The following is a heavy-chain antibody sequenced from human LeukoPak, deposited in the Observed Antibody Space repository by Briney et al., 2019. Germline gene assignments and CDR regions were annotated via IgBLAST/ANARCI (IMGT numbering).Heavy chain of an antibody. CDR2: ISYDGSES. V-gene: IGHV3-30-3*01. CDR1: GFTFNNYL. D-gene: IGHD3-9*01. CDR3: AKDIYLLRYFDWGGTAFDI. J-gene: IGHJ3*02. Sequence: GGSLRLSCAASGFTFNNYLMHWVRQAPGKGLEWVTLISYDGSESYYADSVRDRFTISRDNSKNTLYLQMNSLRAEDTALYYCAKDIYLLRYFDWGGTAFDIWGQGTMVTVSS.